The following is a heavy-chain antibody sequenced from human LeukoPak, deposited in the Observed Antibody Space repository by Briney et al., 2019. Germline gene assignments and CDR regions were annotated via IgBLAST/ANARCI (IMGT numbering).Heavy chain of an antibody. V-gene: IGHV1-2*06. Sequence: ASVKVSCKASGYTFTGYYMHWVRQAPGQGLEWMGRINPNSGGTNYAQKFQGRVTMTRDTSISTAYMELSRLRFDDTAVYYCARGARDYYDSSGYYTYWGQGTLVTVSS. CDR2: INPNSGGT. CDR3: ARGARDYYDSSGYYTY. CDR1: GYTFTGYY. J-gene: IGHJ4*02. D-gene: IGHD3-22*01.